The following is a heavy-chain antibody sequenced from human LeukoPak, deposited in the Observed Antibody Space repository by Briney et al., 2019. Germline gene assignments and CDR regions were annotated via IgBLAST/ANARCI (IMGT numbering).Heavy chain of an antibody. J-gene: IGHJ4*02. Sequence: PGGSLRLSCAASGFTLSSNYMSWVRQAPGKGLEWVSVIYSGGSTYYADSVKGRFTISRDNSKNTLYLQMNSLRAEDTAVYYCARAVSVSGGDGYWGQGTLVTVPS. D-gene: IGHD2-21*02. V-gene: IGHV3-53*01. CDR1: GFTLSSNY. CDR2: IYSGGST. CDR3: ARAVSVSGGDGY.